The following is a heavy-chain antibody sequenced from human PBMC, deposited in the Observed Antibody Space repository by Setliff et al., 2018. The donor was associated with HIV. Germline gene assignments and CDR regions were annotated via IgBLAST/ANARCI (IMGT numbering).Heavy chain of an antibody. V-gene: IGHV1-46*01. Sequence: ASVKVSCKASGYTFTTYYLHWVRQAPGQGFEWMGVINPTGGSATYAQKFQGRVTMTSDTSTSTVYMEVSSLRSEDTAVYYCAREGGGYDPWGQGTLVTV. D-gene: IGHD3-16*01. CDR2: INPTGGSA. CDR1: GYTFTTYY. J-gene: IGHJ5*02. CDR3: AREGGGYDP.